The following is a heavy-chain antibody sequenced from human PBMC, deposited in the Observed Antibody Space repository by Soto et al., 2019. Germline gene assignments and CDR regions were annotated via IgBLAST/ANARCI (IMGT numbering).Heavy chain of an antibody. CDR3: ARVTYYYDSSGYYSQKLPGWFDP. D-gene: IGHD3-22*01. CDR1: GGTFSSYA. J-gene: IGHJ5*02. CDR2: IIPIFGTA. V-gene: IGHV1-69*13. Sequence: SVKVSCKASGGTFSSYAISWVRQAPGQGLEWMGGIIPIFGTANYAQKFQGRVTITADESTSTAYMELSSLRSEDTAVYYCARVTYYYDSSGYYSQKLPGWFDPWGQGTLVTVSS.